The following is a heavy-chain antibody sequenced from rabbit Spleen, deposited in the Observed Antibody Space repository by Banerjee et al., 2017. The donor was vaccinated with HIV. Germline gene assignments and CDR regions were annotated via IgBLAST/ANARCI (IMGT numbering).Heavy chain of an antibody. J-gene: IGHJ4*01. V-gene: IGHV1S40*01. D-gene: IGHD4-1*01. CDR3: ARDLAGVIGWNFNL. CDR1: GVSFSISSY. CDR2: IDAGSSGFT. Sequence: QSSEESGGDLVKPGASLTLTCTASGVSFSISSYMCWVRQAPGKGLEWIACIDAGSSGFTYFATWAKGRFTISKISSTTVTLQMTRLTAADTATYFCARDLAGVIGWNFNLWGQGTLVTVS.